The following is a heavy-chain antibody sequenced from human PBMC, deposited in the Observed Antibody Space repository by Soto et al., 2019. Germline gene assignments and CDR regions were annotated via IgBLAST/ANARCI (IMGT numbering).Heavy chain of an antibody. D-gene: IGHD5-18*01. Sequence: PSETLSLTCTVSGGSISSSSYYWGWIRQPPGKGLEWIGSIYYSGSTYHNPSLKSRVTISVDTSKNQFSLKLSSVTAADTAVYYCARRGYSYGELLWGQGTLVTVSS. CDR2: IYYSGST. CDR1: GGSISSSSYY. V-gene: IGHV4-39*01. CDR3: ARRGYSYGELL. J-gene: IGHJ4*02.